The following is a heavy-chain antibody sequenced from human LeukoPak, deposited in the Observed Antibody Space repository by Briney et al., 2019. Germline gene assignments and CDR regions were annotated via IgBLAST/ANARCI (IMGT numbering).Heavy chain of an antibody. CDR2: IDHTGST. V-gene: IGHV4-59*11. CDR1: GDSISMHY. D-gene: IGHD2-2*01. CDR3: AREGPPGYCSSTSCYREYNWFDP. Sequence: SETLSLTCSVSGDSISMHYWSWIRQPPGKGLEWIGYIDHTGSTNYNPSLNSRVTISRDMSKNHFSLKLSSVTAADTAVYYCAREGPPGYCSSTSCYREYNWFDPWGQGTLVTVSS. J-gene: IGHJ5*02.